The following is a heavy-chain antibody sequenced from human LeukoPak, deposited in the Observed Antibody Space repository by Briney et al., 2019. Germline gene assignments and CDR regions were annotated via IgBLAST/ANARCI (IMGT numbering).Heavy chain of an antibody. CDR2: ISDSGST. J-gene: IGHJ4*02. CDR1: GGSISSYF. D-gene: IGHD4-11*01. Sequence: SETLSPTCTVSGGSISSYFWSWIRQPPGKGLEWIGYISDSGSTDYNASLRSRVTMSVDTSKIQFSLNLNAVTAADTAVYYCARHERMTTYDYWGQGTLVTVSS. V-gene: IGHV4-59*08. CDR3: ARHERMTTYDY.